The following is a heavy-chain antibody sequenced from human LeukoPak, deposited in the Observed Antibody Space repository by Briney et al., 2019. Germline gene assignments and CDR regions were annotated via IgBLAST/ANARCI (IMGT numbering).Heavy chain of an antibody. J-gene: IGHJ6*02. CDR1: GFTFGNYG. CDR3: ARDTVSGWYLLYYYYYYGMDV. D-gene: IGHD6-19*01. Sequence: GGSLRLSCAASGFTFGNYGMHWVRQAPGKGLEWVAVISYDGSNKYYADSVKGRFTISRDNSKNTLYLQMNSLRAEDTAVYYCARDTVSGWYLLYYYYYYGMDVWGQGTTVTVSS. V-gene: IGHV3-30*19. CDR2: ISYDGSNK.